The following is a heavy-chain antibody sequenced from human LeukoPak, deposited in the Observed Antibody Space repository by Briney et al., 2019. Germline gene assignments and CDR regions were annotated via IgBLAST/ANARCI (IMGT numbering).Heavy chain of an antibody. J-gene: IGHJ6*02. V-gene: IGHV3-30*09. CDR2: ISYDGSNK. D-gene: IGHD6-13*01. CDR3: ARDRGSSSWYNYYYGMDV. Sequence: GRSLRLSCAASGFTFSSYAMHWVRQAPGKGLEWVAVISYDGSNKYYADSVKGRFAISRDNSKNTLYLQMNSLRAEDTAVYYCARDRGSSSWYNYYYGMDVWGQGTTVTVSS. CDR1: GFTFSSYA.